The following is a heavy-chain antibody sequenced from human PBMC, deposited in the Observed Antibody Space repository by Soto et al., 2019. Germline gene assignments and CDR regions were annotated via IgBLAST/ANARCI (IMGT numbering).Heavy chain of an antibody. V-gene: IGHV4-39*01. CDR3: ASSRGDYYGSGSYYNVWSRFDP. CDR1: GGSISSSSYY. D-gene: IGHD3-10*01. CDR2: IYYSGST. J-gene: IGHJ5*02. Sequence: PSETLSLTCTVSGGSISSSSYYWGWIRQPPGKGLEWIGSIYYSGSTYYNPSLKSRVTISVDTSKNQFSLKLSSVTAADTAVYYCASSRGDYYGSGSYYNVWSRFDPWGQGTLVTVSS.